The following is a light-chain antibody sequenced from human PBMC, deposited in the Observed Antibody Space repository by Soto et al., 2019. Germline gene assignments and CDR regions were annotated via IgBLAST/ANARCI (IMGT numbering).Light chain of an antibody. J-gene: IGKJ1*01. Sequence: PGETGTLSCRASQSVSSSHLAWYQHKHGQAPRLVIYAASRRATGSPDRFSGGVSGTDGAIAIRRLEQEDGAVYYCHQFGNSTRTFGQGTKVDI. CDR1: QSVSSSH. V-gene: IGKV3-20*01. CDR3: HQFGNSTRT. CDR2: AAS.